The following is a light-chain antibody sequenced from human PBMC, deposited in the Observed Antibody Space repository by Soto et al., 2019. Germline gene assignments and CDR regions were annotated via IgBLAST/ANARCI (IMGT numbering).Light chain of an antibody. V-gene: IGLV2-14*01. Sequence: QSALTQPASVSGSPGQSITISCTGTSGDIGGYNYVSWYQQHPGKAPKLLISEVTNRPSGVSNRFSGSNSGNTASLTISGLQAEDEADYYCSASTTTITPVVFGGGTKLTVL. CDR3: SASTTTITPVV. CDR1: SGDIGGYNY. J-gene: IGLJ2*01. CDR2: EVT.